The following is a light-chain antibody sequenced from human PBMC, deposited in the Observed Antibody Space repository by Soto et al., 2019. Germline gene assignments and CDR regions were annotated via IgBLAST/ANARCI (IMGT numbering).Light chain of an antibody. V-gene: IGKV3-20*01. J-gene: IGKJ3*01. Sequence: EIVLTQSPGTLSLSPGERATLSCRASQSVSSSYLAWYQQKPDQAPRLLIYGATSRATGIPDRFSGSGSATHCPLLIRRLEPECFGAYYYQQYGSSPFPVGHATNVDIK. CDR1: QSVSSSY. CDR2: GAT. CDR3: QQYGSSPFP.